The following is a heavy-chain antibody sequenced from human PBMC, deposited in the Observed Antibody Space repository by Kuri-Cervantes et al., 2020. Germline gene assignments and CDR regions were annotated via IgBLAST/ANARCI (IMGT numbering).Heavy chain of an antibody. CDR3: AKIVGDYPHRYFDL. V-gene: IGHV3-9*01. J-gene: IGHJ2*01. D-gene: IGHD3-10*01. CDR1: GFTFDDYA. CDR2: ISWNSGSI. Sequence: GGSLRLSCAASGFTFDDYAMHWVRQAPGKGLEWVSGISWNSGSIGYADSVKGRFTISRDNAKNSLYLQMNSLRAEDTALYYCAKIVGDYPHRYFDLWGRGTLVTVSS.